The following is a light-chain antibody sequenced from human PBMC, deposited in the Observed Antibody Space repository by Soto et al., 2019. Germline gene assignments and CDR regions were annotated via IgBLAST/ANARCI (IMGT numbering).Light chain of an antibody. J-gene: IGKJ2*01. CDR3: QQYYSYVYT. CDR1: QGISSY. V-gene: IGKV1-8*01. CDR2: AAS. Sequence: AIRMTQSPSSLSASTGDRVTITCRANQGISSYLAWYQQKPGKAPKLLIYAASTLQSGVPSRFSGSGSGTDFTLTISCLQSEDFATYYCQQYYSYVYTFGQGTKLEIK.